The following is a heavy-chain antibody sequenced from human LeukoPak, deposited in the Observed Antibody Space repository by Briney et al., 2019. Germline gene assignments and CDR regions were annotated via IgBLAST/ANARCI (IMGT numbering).Heavy chain of an antibody. CDR3: ARDPDSSGWYDY. J-gene: IGHJ4*02. V-gene: IGHV3-48*04. Sequence: GGSLRLSCLASEFSFSSYVMSWVRQAPGKGLEWVSYISSSGSTIYYADSVKGRFTISRDNAKNSLYLQMNSLRAEDTAVYYCARDPDSSGWYDYWGQGTLVTVSS. CDR2: ISSSGSTI. D-gene: IGHD6-19*01. CDR1: EFSFSSYV.